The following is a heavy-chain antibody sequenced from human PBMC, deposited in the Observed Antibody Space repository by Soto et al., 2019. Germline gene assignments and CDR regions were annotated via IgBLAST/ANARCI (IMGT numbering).Heavy chain of an antibody. CDR1: GYTFTSYY. CDR3: PGVYWSGGSCYSIDC. V-gene: IGHV1-46*03. CDR2: INPSGGST. Sequence: QVQLVQSGAEVKKPGASVKVSCKASGYTFTSYYMHWVRQAPGQGLEWMGIINPSGGSTSYAQKFQSRVTMSRHSSTSTRYTELSTVRSAYTTVYYCPGVYWSGGSCYSIDCWGQGTLVTVS. J-gene: IGHJ4*02. D-gene: IGHD2-15*01.